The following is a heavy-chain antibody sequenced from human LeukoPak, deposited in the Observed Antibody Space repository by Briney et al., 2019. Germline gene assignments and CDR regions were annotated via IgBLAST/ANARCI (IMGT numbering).Heavy chain of an antibody. V-gene: IGHV3-30-3*01. CDR1: GFTFSSYA. CDR3: ARGAHVDGYNPTLDY. CDR2: ISYDGSNK. D-gene: IGHD5-24*01. Sequence: GSLRLSCAASGFTFSSYAMHWVRQAPGKGLEWVAVISYDGSNKYYADSVKGRFTISRDNSKNTLYLQMNSLRAEDTAVYYCARGAHVDGYNPTLDYWGQGTLVTVSS. J-gene: IGHJ4*02.